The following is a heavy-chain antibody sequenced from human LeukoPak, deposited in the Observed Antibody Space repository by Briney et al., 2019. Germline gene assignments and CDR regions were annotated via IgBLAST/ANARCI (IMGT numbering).Heavy chain of an antibody. D-gene: IGHD2-2*01. CDR2: IIPIFGTA. V-gene: IGHV1-69*13. Sequence: ASVKVSCKASGGTFSSYAISWVRQTPGQGLEWMGGIIPIFGTANYAQKFQGRVTITADESTSTAYMELSSLRSEDTAVYYCARDFCSTSCNLGYWGQGTLVTVSS. CDR1: GGTFSSYA. CDR3: ARDFCSTSCNLGY. J-gene: IGHJ4*02.